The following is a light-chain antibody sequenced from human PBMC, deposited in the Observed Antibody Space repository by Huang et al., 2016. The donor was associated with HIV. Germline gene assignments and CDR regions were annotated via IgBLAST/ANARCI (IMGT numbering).Light chain of an antibody. CDR1: QSVTSY. CDR2: ATS. Sequence: DIHMTQSPSSLPASVGDRVTITCRASQSVTSYLNWYQQRPGKAPNLLIYATSSLQGGVPSRFRGSGSGTQFTLTISSLQPEDFATYYGQQTHTTPWTFGRGTTVEMK. CDR3: QQTHTTPWT. J-gene: IGKJ1*01. V-gene: IGKV1-39*01.